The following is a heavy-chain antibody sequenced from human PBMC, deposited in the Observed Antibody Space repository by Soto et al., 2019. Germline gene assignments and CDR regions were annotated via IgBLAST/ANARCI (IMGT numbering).Heavy chain of an antibody. V-gene: IGHV4-59*01. Sequence: SETLSLTCTVSGGSISSYFYIWVRQPPGKGLEWIGSVYYTGTTDYNPSLKSRVTISVDTSKTQFSLNLRSVTAADTAVYYCARDLAAVPRAFDYWGRGTLVTVSS. CDR3: ARDLAAVPRAFDY. J-gene: IGHJ4*02. D-gene: IGHD6-13*01. CDR2: VYYTGTT. CDR1: GGSISSYF.